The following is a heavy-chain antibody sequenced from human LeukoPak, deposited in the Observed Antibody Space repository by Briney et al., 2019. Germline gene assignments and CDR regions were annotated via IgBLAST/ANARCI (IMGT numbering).Heavy chain of an antibody. Sequence: GGSLRLSCAASGFTFDDYAMHWVRQAPGKGLVWVSRIKGDGSHTIYADSVKGRFTISRDNAKNTLYLQMKSLRVEDTAVYYCVRDWDHFDFDSWGQGTLVTVST. CDR3: VRDWDHFDFDS. CDR1: GFTFDDYA. D-gene: IGHD3-9*01. V-gene: IGHV3-74*01. CDR2: IKGDGSHT. J-gene: IGHJ5*01.